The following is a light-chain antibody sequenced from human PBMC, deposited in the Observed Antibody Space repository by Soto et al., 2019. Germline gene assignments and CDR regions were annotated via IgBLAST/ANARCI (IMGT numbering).Light chain of an antibody. CDR1: QSVSSSY. J-gene: IGKJ1*01. V-gene: IGKV3-15*01. CDR2: GAS. CDR3: QQYNNWPPTWT. Sequence: EMVLTRSPGTLSLSPGERATLSCRASQSVSSSYLAWYQQKPGQAPRLLIYGASTRATGIPARFSGSGSGTEFTLTISSLQSEDFAVYYCQQYNNWPPTWTFGQGTKV.